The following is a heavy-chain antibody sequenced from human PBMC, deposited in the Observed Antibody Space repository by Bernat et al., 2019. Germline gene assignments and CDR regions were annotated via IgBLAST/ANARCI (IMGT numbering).Heavy chain of an antibody. D-gene: IGHD2-2*01. Sequence: QVQLVESGGGVVQPGRSLRLSCAASGFTFRNHGMHWVRQVPGKGLEWVALIWYDKSQIYYTDSVKGRFTISRDDSKNTLYLQMNSLRAEDTAVYYCARVKPVLPNNYCDSWGQGTLVTHSS. CDR3: ARVKPVLPNNYCDS. J-gene: IGHJ4*02. CDR1: GFTFRNHG. CDR2: IWYDKSQI. V-gene: IGHV3-33*01.